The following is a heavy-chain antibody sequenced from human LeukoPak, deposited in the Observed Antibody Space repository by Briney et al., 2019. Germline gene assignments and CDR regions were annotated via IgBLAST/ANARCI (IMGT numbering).Heavy chain of an antibody. J-gene: IGHJ4*02. CDR1: GGSISSYY. Sequence: SETLSLTCTVSGGSISSYYWSWIRQPPGKGLEWIGYIYYSGSTNYNPSLKSRVTISVDTSKNQFSLKLSSVTAADTAVYYCALGGSYYLHLDYWGQGTLVTVSS. CDR2: IYYSGST. V-gene: IGHV4-59*08. CDR3: ALGGSYYLHLDY. D-gene: IGHD1-26*01.